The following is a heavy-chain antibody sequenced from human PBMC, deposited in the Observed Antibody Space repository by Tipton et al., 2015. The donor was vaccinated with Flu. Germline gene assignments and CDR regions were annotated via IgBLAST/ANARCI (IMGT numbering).Heavy chain of an antibody. Sequence: TLSLTCTVSGGSISSSSYYWGWIRQSPGKGLEWIGSIYSRGRTYYNPSLKSRVTIFVDTSKNQFSLKWTSVTAADSAVFHCASGISVVGDSYYYAMDVWGQGTTVTVSS. CDR3: ASGISVVGDSYYYAMDV. CDR2: IYSRGRT. CDR1: GGSISSSSYY. V-gene: IGHV4-39*01. J-gene: IGHJ6*02. D-gene: IGHD6-19*01.